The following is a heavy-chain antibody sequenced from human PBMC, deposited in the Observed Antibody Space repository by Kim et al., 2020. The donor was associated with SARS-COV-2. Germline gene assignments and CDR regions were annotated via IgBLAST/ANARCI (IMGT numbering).Heavy chain of an antibody. J-gene: IGHJ4*02. Sequence: SETLSLTCTVSGGSISSGDYYWSWIRQPPGKGLEWIGYIYYTRSSHYNPSLNSRVTISIDTSKNQFSLKLSSVTAADTAVYYCARGPPIGGGDCYSHWGQGTLVTVSS. D-gene: IGHD2-21*02. CDR3: ARGPPIGGGDCYSH. CDR2: IYYTRSS. V-gene: IGHV4-30-4*01. CDR1: GGSISSGDYY.